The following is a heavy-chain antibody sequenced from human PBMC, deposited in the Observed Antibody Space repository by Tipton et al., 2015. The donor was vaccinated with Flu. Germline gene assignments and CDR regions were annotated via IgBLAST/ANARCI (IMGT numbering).Heavy chain of an antibody. J-gene: IGHJ5*02. V-gene: IGHV1-69*06. D-gene: IGHD3-9*01. CDR3: ARRRRSDWAGYDL. Sequence: QVQLVQSGAEVQKPGSSVKVSCKASGDSFGSYGFSWVRQAPGQGLEWMGIIIPIFGPANYAQKFQDRVTITADIFTTTVYMEVRSLTSKDTAVYFCARRRRSDWAGYDLWGKGTLLTVSS. CDR1: GDSFGSYG. CDR2: IIPIFGPA.